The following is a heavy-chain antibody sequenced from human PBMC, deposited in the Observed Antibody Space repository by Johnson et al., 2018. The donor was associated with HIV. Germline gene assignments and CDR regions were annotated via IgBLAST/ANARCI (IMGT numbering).Heavy chain of an antibody. CDR3: ARDSTPWGGDYVGYAFDL. V-gene: IGHV3-48*04. CDR1: GFTFSSYA. CDR2: ISSSGYSI. Sequence: VQLVESGGGVVQPGRSLRLSCAASGFTFSSYAMHWVRQAPGKGLECLSYISSSGYSIYYTDSVKGRFTISRDNAKNSLFLQMNSLRAEDTAVYYCARDSTPWGGDYVGYAFDLWGQGTMVTVSS. J-gene: IGHJ3*01. D-gene: IGHD4-17*01.